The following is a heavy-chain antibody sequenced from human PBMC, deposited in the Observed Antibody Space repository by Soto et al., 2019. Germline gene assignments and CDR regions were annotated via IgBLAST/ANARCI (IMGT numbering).Heavy chain of an antibody. CDR3: ARGRGSDIVVVPVVELGYYGMDV. Sequence: SETLSLTCAVYGGSFSGYYWSWIRQPPGKGLEWIGEINHSGSTNYNPSLKSRVTISVDTSKNQFSLKLSSVTAADTAVYYCARGRGSDIVVVPVVELGYYGMDVWGQGTTVT. V-gene: IGHV4-34*01. J-gene: IGHJ6*02. CDR1: GGSFSGYY. D-gene: IGHD2-2*01. CDR2: INHSGST.